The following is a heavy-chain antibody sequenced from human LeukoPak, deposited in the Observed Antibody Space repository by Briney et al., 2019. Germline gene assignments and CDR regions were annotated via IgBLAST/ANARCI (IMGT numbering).Heavy chain of an antibody. CDR2: IYYSGST. CDR3: ARLGSYDSSIY. V-gene: IGHV4-59*01. J-gene: IGHJ4*02. D-gene: IGHD3-22*01. Sequence: PSETLSLTCTVSGGSIGSYYWSWIRQPPGKGLEWIGYIYYSGSTNYNPSLKSRVTISVDTSKDQFSLKLSSVTAADTAVYYCARLGSYDSSIYWGQGTLVTVSS. CDR1: GGSIGSYY.